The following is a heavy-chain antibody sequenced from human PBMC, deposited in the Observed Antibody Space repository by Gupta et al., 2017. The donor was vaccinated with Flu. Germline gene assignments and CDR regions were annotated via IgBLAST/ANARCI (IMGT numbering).Heavy chain of an antibody. Sequence: QVQLQESGPELVKPSGTLSLTCAVSGGSISSRNWWSWVRQTPGKGLEWIGEIHHSGRINYNPSLKSRVTISVDKSKNQFSLQLSSVTAADTAVYYCTRYFYGSDEYYYDYWGQGTLVTVSS. D-gene: IGHD3-10*01. CDR3: TRYFYGSDEYYYDY. V-gene: IGHV4-4*02. J-gene: IGHJ4*02. CDR2: IHHSGRI. CDR1: GGSISSRNW.